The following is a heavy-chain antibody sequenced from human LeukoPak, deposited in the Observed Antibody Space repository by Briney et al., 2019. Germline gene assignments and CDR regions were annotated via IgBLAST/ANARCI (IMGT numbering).Heavy chain of an antibody. CDR1: GFTFSSYS. D-gene: IGHD1-26*01. Sequence: GGSLRLSCAASGFTFSSYSMNWVRQAPGKGLEWASSISSSSSYIYYADSVKGRFTISRDNAKNSLYLQMNSLRAEDTAVYYCARVDEDSGSYYFDYWGQGTLVTVSS. J-gene: IGHJ4*02. V-gene: IGHV3-21*01. CDR3: ARVDEDSGSYYFDY. CDR2: ISSSSSYI.